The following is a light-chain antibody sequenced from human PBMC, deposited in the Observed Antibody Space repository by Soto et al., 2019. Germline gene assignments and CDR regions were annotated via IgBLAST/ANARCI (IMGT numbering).Light chain of an antibody. CDR2: SDR. J-gene: IGLJ3*02. Sequence: QSVLTQPPSASGTPGQKVFISCSGNSSNIGNNYVYWYQQFPGMAPKLIIYSDRQRPPGVPDRFSGSKSGTSASLAIRGLRSEDEADYHCASRDDTLGGPVFGGGTKLTVL. CDR1: SSNIGNNY. V-gene: IGLV1-47*02. CDR3: ASRDDTLGGPV.